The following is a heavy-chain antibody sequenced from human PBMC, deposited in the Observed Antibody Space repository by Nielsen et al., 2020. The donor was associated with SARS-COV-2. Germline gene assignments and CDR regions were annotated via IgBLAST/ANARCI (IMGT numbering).Heavy chain of an antibody. CDR1: RFTFSSYW. D-gene: IGHD3-22*01. Sequence: GESLKISCAASRFTFSSYWMHWVRQAPAKGLVWVSRTNSDGSSTSYADSVKGPFTISRDNAKNTLYLQMNSLRAEDTAVYYCARDLYYDSSGFDYWGQGTLVTVSS. CDR2: TNSDGSST. J-gene: IGHJ4*02. V-gene: IGHV3-74*01. CDR3: ARDLYYDSSGFDY.